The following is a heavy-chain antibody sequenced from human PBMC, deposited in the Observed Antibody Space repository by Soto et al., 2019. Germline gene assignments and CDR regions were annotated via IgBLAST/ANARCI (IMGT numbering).Heavy chain of an antibody. CDR1: GFGFSTHA. CDR2: ITNTGLTT. D-gene: IGHD4-17*01. CDR3: AKGFDYGDTKQIDH. J-gene: IGHJ4*02. V-gene: IGHV3-23*01. Sequence: GGSLRLSCAASGFGFSTHALTWVRQAPGKGLEWLSSITNTGLTTHYADSVKGRFTISRENSRNTLHLQMNNLRVDDTAIYYCAKGFDYGDTKQIDHCGQGTLVTVSS.